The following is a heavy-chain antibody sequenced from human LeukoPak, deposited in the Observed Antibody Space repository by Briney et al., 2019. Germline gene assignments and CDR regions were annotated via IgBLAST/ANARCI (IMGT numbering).Heavy chain of an antibody. Sequence: PSETLSLTCTVSGGSISSSSYYWSWIRQPPGKGLEWIGYIYYSGSTYYNPSLKSRVTISVDTSKNQFSLKLSSVTAADTAVYYCARGGYSYRKNWFDPWGQGTLVTVSS. J-gene: IGHJ5*02. D-gene: IGHD5-18*01. CDR3: ARGGYSYRKNWFDP. CDR2: IYYSGST. V-gene: IGHV4-30-4*08. CDR1: GGSISSSSYY.